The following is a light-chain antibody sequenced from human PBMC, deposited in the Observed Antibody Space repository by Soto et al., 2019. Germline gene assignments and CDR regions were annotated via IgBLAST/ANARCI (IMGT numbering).Light chain of an antibody. CDR3: SSYTTSNTRQIV. V-gene: IGLV2-14*03. J-gene: IGLJ1*01. Sequence: SVLTQPASVSGSPGQSITISCTGTSSDDGGYNYVSWYQHHPGKAPKLMIFDVSNRPSGVSNRFSGSKSGNTASLTISGLQPEDEADYYCSSYTTSNTRQIVFGTGTKVTVL. CDR1: SSDDGGYNY. CDR2: DVS.